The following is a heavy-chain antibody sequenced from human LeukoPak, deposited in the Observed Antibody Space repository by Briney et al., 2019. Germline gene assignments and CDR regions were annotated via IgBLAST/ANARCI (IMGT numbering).Heavy chain of an antibody. D-gene: IGHD5-12*01. CDR2: ISGSGGST. J-gene: IGHJ4*02. Sequence: PGGSLRLSCAASGFTFSSYGMSWVRQAPGKGLEWVSAISGSGGSTYYTDSVKGRFTISRDNSKNTLYLQLNSLRAEDTAVYYCAKVRGIVATSALKNWGQGTLVTVSS. V-gene: IGHV3-23*01. CDR3: AKVRGIVATSALKN. CDR1: GFTFSSYG.